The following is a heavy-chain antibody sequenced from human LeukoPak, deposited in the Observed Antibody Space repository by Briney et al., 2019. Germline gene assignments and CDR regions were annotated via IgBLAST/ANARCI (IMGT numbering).Heavy chain of an antibody. J-gene: IGHJ3*02. CDR1: GFTFSSYG. CDR3: AKARVVELDAFDI. Sequence: PGGSLRLSCAASGFTFSSYGSHWVRQPPGKGLEWVAVIWYDGSKKYYADSVKGRFTISRDDSKITLYLQMNSLRAEDTAVYYCAKARVVELDAFDIWGQGTMVTVSS. D-gene: IGHD1-7*01. CDR2: IWYDGSKK. V-gene: IGHV3-33*06.